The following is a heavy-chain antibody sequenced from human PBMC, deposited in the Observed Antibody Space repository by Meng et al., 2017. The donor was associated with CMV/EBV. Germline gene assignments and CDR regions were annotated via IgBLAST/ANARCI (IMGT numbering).Heavy chain of an antibody. J-gene: IGHJ6*02. V-gene: IGHV3-7*01. CDR2: IKQDGSEK. CDR1: GFTFSSYW. CDR3: ASHYDFWSGYTRDYYGMDV. Sequence: GGSLRLSCAASGFTFSSYWMSWVRQAPGKGLEWVANIKQDGSEKYYLDSVKGRFTISRDNAKNSLYLQMNSLRAEDTAVYYCASHYDFWSGYTRDYYGMDVWGQGTTVTVSS. D-gene: IGHD3-3*01.